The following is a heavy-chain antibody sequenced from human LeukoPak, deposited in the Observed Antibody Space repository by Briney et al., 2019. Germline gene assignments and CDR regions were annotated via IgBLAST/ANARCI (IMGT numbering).Heavy chain of an antibody. CDR3: ARNAVVTVTTSRDWFDP. D-gene: IGHD4-17*01. Sequence: GGSLRLSCAASGFTFSDYGMHWVRQAPGKGLDWVAFIRYDGTNKYYADSVKGRFTISRDNSKNTLYLQMNSLRAEDTAVYYCARNAVVTVTTSRDWFDPWGQGTLVTVSS. CDR2: IRYDGTNK. V-gene: IGHV3-30*02. J-gene: IGHJ5*02. CDR1: GFTFSDYG.